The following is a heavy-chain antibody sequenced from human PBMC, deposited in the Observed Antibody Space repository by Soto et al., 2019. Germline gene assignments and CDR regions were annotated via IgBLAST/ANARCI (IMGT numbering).Heavy chain of an antibody. CDR1: GGSITNYY. J-gene: IGHJ4*02. D-gene: IGHD3-3*01. Sequence: SETLSLTCTVSGGSITNYYWSWIRQPPGKSLEXXXXXXXXXXXXYNPSLKSRVTISGDASKNQFSLKLRSVTAADTAVYYCVGGLSEWGRIDFWGQGTLVTVSS. CDR3: VGGLSEWGRIDF. V-gene: IGHV4-59*01. CDR2: XXXXXXX.